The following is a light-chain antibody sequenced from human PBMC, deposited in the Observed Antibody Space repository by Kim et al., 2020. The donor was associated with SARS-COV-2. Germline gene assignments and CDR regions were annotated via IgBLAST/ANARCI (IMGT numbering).Light chain of an antibody. CDR3: QQYYSIPT. CDR2: WAS. CDR1: QSLLYSSNNKNY. V-gene: IGKV4-1*01. Sequence: DIVMTQSPDSLAVSLGERATINCRSSQSLLYSSNNKNYLAWYQQKPGQPPKLLIHWASTRESGVPDRFSGSGSGTDFTLTISSLQAEDEAVYSCQQYYSIPTFGQGTRLEIK. J-gene: IGKJ5*01.